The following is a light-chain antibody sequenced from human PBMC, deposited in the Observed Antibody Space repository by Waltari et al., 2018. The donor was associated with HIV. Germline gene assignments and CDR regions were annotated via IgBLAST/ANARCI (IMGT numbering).Light chain of an antibody. CDR2: GKN. J-gene: IGLJ3*02. V-gene: IGLV3-19*01. Sequence: SSELTQDPAVSVALGQTVRITCQGDSLSSYYAQSWYQQKPGQAPVLVIYGKNNRPSGIPDRFSGSSSGNTASLTITGAQAEDEADYYCNSRDSSAKHHWVFGGGTKLTVL. CDR1: SLSSYY. CDR3: NSRDSSAKHHWV.